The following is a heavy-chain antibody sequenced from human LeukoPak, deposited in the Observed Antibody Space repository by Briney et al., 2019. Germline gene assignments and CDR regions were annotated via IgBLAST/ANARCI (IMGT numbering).Heavy chain of an antibody. CDR1: GFTFSSYA. D-gene: IGHD2-2*01. Sequence: GGSLRLSCAASGFTFSSYAMHWVRQAPGKGLEWVAVISYDGSNKYYADSVKGRFTISRDNSKNTLYLQMNSLRAEDTAVYYCAKDRIVPAAMGALNYWGQGTLVTVSS. V-gene: IGHV3-30*01. CDR2: ISYDGSNK. CDR3: AKDRIVPAAMGALNY. J-gene: IGHJ4*02.